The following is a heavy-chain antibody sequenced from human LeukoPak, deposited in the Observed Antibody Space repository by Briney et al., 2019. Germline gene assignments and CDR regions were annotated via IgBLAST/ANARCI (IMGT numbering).Heavy chain of an antibody. CDR2: IYHSGST. V-gene: IGHV4-30-2*01. D-gene: IGHD3-10*01. CDR3: ARGLDFYGSGSLDWFDP. J-gene: IGHJ5*02. Sequence: SETLSLTCAVSGGSISSGGYSWSWIRQPPGKGLEWIGYIYHSGSTYYNPSLKSRVTISVDRSKNQFSLKLSSVTAADTAVYYCARGLDFYGSGSLDWFDPWGQGTLVTVSS. CDR1: GGSISSGGYS.